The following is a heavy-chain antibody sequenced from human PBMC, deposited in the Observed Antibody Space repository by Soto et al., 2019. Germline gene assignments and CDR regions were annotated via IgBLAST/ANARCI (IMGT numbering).Heavy chain of an antibody. D-gene: IGHD3-3*01. Sequence: GGSQRLSCAASGFTFSSYGMHGVRQAPGKGLEWVAVISYDGSNKYYADSVKGRFTISRDNSKNTLYLQMNSLRAEDTAVYYCAKGTSDYDFWSGYYKVGYYYYGMDVWGQGTTVTVSS. V-gene: IGHV3-30*18. CDR2: ISYDGSNK. CDR3: AKGTSDYDFWSGYYKVGYYYYGMDV. J-gene: IGHJ6*02. CDR1: GFTFSSYG.